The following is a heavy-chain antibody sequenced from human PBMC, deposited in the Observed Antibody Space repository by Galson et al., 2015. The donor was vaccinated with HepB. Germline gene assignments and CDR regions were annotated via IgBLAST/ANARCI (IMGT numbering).Heavy chain of an antibody. V-gene: IGHV4-59*01. CDR2: IYYSGST. Sequence: LSLTCTVSGGSISSYYWSWIRQPPGKGLEWIGYIYYSGSTNYNPSLKSRVTISVDTSKNQFSLKLSSVTAADTAVYYCARGLSEIFDYGDRLYYWYFDLWGRGTLVTVSS. CDR1: GGSISSYY. D-gene: IGHD4-17*01. J-gene: IGHJ2*01. CDR3: ARGLSEIFDYGDRLYYWYFDL.